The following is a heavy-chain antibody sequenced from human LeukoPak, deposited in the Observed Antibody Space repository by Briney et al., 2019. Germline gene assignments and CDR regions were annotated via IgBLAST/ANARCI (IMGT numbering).Heavy chain of an antibody. V-gene: IGHV4-59*01. CDR2: IYYSGST. D-gene: IGHD6-6*01. CDR1: GGSISSYY. CDR3: ARVEYSSSSGAFDI. J-gene: IGHJ3*02. Sequence: SETLSLTCTVSGGSISSYYWSWIRQPPGKGLEWIGYIYYSGSTNYNPSLKSRVTISVDTSKNQCSLKLSSVTAADTAVYYCARVEYSSSSGAFDIWGQGTMVTVSS.